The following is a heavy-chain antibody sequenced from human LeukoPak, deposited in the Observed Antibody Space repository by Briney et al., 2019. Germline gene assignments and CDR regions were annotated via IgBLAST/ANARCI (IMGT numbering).Heavy chain of an antibody. J-gene: IGHJ5*02. Sequence: GGSVRLSCAASGFTFSNYAMSWVRQAPGKGLVWVSRINSDGSSTSYADSVKGRFTISRDNAKNTLYLQMNSLRAEDTAVYYCAREVRGVGATTNWFDPWGQGTLVTVSS. D-gene: IGHD1-26*01. CDR3: AREVRGVGATTNWFDP. CDR2: INSDGSST. V-gene: IGHV3-74*01. CDR1: GFTFSNYA.